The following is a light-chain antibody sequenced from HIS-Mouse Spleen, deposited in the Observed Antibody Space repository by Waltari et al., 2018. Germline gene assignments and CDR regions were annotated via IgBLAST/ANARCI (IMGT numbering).Light chain of an antibody. J-gene: IGLJ1*01. CDR1: SSNIGSHT. CDR3: AAWDDSLNGYV. V-gene: IGLV1-44*01. Sequence: QSVLTQPPSASGTPGQRVTISCSGSSSNIGSHTVNWYQQLPGTAPKLLSYSNNPRPSGVPDRFSGSKSGTSASLAISGLQSEDEADYYCAAWDDSLNGYVFGTGTKVTVL. CDR2: SNN.